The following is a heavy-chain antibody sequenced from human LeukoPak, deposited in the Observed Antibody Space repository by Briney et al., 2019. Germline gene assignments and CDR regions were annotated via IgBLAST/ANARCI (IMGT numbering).Heavy chain of an antibody. CDR2: IYYSGST. Sequence: TSETLSLTCTVSGGSISSYYWSLIRQPPGKGLGWIGYIYYSGSTNYNPSLKSRVTISVDTSKNQFSLKLSSVTAADTAVYYCARGISSSWVDYWGQGTLVTVSS. V-gene: IGHV4-59*01. CDR3: ARGISSSWVDY. CDR1: GGSISSYY. J-gene: IGHJ4*02. D-gene: IGHD6-13*01.